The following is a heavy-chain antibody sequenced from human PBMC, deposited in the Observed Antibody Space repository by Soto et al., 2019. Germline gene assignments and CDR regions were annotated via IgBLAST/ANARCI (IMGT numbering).Heavy chain of an antibody. V-gene: IGHV3-30*18. CDR3: AKDHRFMVRGVMTDAFDM. D-gene: IGHD3-10*01. J-gene: IGHJ3*02. CDR2: ISYDGSNK. CDR1: GFIFSSYG. Sequence: QVQLVESGGGVVQPGRSLRLSCAASGFIFSSYGMHWVRQAPGKGLEWVAVISYDGSNKYYADSVKGRFTISRDTSKNTLYLQMNSLRAEDTAVYYCAKDHRFMVRGVMTDAFDMWGQGTMVTVSS.